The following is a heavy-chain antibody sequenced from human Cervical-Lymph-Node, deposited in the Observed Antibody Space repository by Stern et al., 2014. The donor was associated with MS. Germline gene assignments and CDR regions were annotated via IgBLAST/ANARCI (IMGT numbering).Heavy chain of an antibody. CDR3: ARGRGGSYRYYFDY. J-gene: IGHJ4*02. Sequence: EVQLVQSGGGLVKPGGSLRLSCAASGFTFSSYSMHWVRQAPGKGLEWVACISSGGSYIYYADSLKGRFTIARDNAKNSLYLQMSSLRAEDTAVYYCARGRGGSYRYYFDYWGQGTLVTVSS. V-gene: IGHV3-21*01. D-gene: IGHD2-15*01. CDR2: ISSGGSYI. CDR1: GFTFSSYS.